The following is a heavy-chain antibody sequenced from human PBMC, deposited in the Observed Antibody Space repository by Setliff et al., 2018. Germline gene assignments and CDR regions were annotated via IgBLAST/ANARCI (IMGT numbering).Heavy chain of an antibody. CDR2: IYYGGTT. V-gene: IGHV4-59*08. D-gene: IGHD3-22*01. J-gene: IGHJ4*02. CDR3: ARHRRDSSGNYFVGLYYFDY. CDR1: GASISSYY. Sequence: NPSETLSLTCTVSGASISSYYWSWIRQPPGKGLEWIGYIYYGGTTNYNPSLKSRVSISLDTSKSQFSLRLSSLTAADTAVYYCARHRRDSSGNYFVGLYYFDYWGQGTPVTSPQ.